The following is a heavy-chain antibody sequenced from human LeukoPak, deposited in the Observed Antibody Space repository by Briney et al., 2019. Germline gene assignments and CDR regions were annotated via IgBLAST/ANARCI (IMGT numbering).Heavy chain of an antibody. CDR2: ISYDGSNK. CDR1: GFTFSSYA. V-gene: IGHV3-30*04. Sequence: GGSLRLSCAASGFTFSSYAMHWVRQAPGKGLEWVAVISYDGSNKYYADSVKGRFTISRDNSKNTLYLQMNSLRAEDTAVYYCASQTGYSYVPWYFDYWGQGTLVTVSS. J-gene: IGHJ4*02. D-gene: IGHD5-18*01. CDR3: ASQTGYSYVPWYFDY.